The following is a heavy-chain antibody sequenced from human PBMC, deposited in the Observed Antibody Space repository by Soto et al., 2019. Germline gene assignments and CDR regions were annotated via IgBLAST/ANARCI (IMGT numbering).Heavy chain of an antibody. J-gene: IGHJ6*03. CDR3: ARQTLGYCSSTSCPYCYYYYMDV. V-gene: IGHV4-34*01. CDR2: SNHSGST. CDR1: GGSFSGYY. D-gene: IGHD2-2*01. Sequence: QVQLQQWGAGLLKPSETLSLTCAVYGGSFSGYYWRWLRQPPGKGLEWIGESNHSGSTNYNPSLKSRVTISVDTSKNPFSLKLSSVTAADTAVYYCARQTLGYCSSTSCPYCYYYYMDVWGKGTTVTVSS.